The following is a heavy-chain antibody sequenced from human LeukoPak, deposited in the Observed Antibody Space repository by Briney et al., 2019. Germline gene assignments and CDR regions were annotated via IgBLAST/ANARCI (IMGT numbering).Heavy chain of an antibody. Sequence: PGGSLRLSCVASGFTFSGSAMHWVRQASGKGLEWVGRIRSKANSYATAYAASVKGRFTTSRDDSKNTAYLQMNSLKTEDTAVYYCTREYDFWSGYRYYYYYYYMDVWGKGTTVTVSS. CDR1: GFTFSGSA. CDR3: TREYDFWSGYRYYYYYYYMDV. V-gene: IGHV3-73*01. J-gene: IGHJ6*03. CDR2: IRSKANSYAT. D-gene: IGHD3-3*01.